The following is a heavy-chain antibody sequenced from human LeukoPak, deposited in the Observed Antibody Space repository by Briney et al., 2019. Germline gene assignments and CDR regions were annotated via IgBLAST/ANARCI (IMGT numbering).Heavy chain of an antibody. CDR2: ISASGTLT. Sequence: GGSLRLSCAASGFSFSSYEMNWVRQAPGKGLEWISYISASGTLTHYADSVEGRFTTSRDNAKNSLYLQMNSLRGEDTAVYYCAELGITMIGGVWGKGTTVTISS. D-gene: IGHD3-10*02. CDR3: AELGITMIGGV. J-gene: IGHJ6*04. V-gene: IGHV3-48*03. CDR1: GFSFSSYE.